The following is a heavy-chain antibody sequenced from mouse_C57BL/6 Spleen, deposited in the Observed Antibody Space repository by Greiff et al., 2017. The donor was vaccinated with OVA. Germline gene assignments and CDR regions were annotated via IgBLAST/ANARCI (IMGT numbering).Heavy chain of an antibody. CDR3: AREGGYYGSSPSWFAY. CDR1: GYSFTDYN. CDR2: LNPNYGTT. J-gene: IGHJ3*01. D-gene: IGHD1-1*01. V-gene: IGHV1-39*01. Sequence: EVQLQQSGPELVKPGASVKISCKASGYSFTDYNMNWVKQSNGKSLAWIGVLNPNYGTTSYHHKFPGQATLTVYQSSSTAYMQLNSLTSEDSAVYYGAREGGYYGSSPSWFAYWGQGTLVTVSA.